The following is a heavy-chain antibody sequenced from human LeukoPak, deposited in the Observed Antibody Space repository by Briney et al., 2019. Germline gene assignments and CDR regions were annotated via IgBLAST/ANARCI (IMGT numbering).Heavy chain of an antibody. CDR2: INTSGTT. Sequence: SETLSLTCAVYGGSFSGYYWSWIRQPAGKGLEWIGRINTSGTTNYDPSLKSRVTISVDTSENQFSLRLSSVTAADTAVYYCARGCRDGYSNYWYFDLWGRGTLVTVSS. CDR3: ARGCRDGYSNYWYFDL. J-gene: IGHJ2*01. CDR1: GGSFSGYY. V-gene: IGHV4-59*10. D-gene: IGHD5-24*01.